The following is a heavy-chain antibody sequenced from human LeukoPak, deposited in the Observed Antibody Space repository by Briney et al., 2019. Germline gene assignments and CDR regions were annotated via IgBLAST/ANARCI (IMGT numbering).Heavy chain of an antibody. CDR1: GFTFSSYS. CDR3: AVIVLMVYAHDAFDI. D-gene: IGHD2-8*01. CDR2: ISSSSSYI. J-gene: IGHJ3*02. V-gene: IGHV3-21*01. Sequence: PGGSLRLSCAASGFTFSSYSMNWVRQAPGKGLEWVSSISSSSSYIYYADSVKGRFTISRDNAKNSLYLQMNSLRAEDTAVYYCAVIVLMVYAHDAFDIWGQGTMVTVSS.